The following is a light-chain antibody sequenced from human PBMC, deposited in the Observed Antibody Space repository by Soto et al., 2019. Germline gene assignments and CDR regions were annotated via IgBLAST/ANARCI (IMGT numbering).Light chain of an antibody. Sequence: IVLTHSPATLSLSPGERATLSCRASQSVRSSLAWYQQQPGQAPRLLIYDASNRATGIPGRFSGSGSGTDFTLTISSLDPKDSAVYFCQQYNNWPTWTFGHGTKV. CDR2: DAS. CDR3: QQYNNWPTWT. J-gene: IGKJ1*01. CDR1: QSVRSS. V-gene: IGKV3-11*01.